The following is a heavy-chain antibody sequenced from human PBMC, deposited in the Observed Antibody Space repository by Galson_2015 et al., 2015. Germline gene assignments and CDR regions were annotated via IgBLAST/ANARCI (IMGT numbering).Heavy chain of an antibody. CDR3: ASDGEYSSGWWKH. CDR1: GYTFTGYY. CDR2: MNPSGGST. V-gene: IGHV1-46*01. D-gene: IGHD6-19*01. J-gene: IGHJ1*01. Sequence: SVKVSCKASGYTFTGYYMHWVRQAPGQGLEWMGIMNPSGGSTNYAQKFQGRVTMTRDTSTSTVYMELSSLRSEDTAVYYCASDGEYSSGWWKHWGQGTLVTVSS.